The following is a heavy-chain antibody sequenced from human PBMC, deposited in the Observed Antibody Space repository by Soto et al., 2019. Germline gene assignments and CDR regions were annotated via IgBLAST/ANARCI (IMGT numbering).Heavy chain of an antibody. CDR3: ARVSDYYDSSGYPPLYYYGMAV. CDR2: ISAYNGNT. Sequence: ASVKVSCKASGYTFTSYGISWVRQAPGQGLEWMGWISAYNGNTNYAQKLQGRVTMTTDTSTSTAYMELRSLRSDDTAVYYCARVSDYYDSSGYPPLYYYGMAVWGQGTTVTVSS. CDR1: GYTFTSYG. J-gene: IGHJ6*02. V-gene: IGHV1-18*01. D-gene: IGHD3-22*01.